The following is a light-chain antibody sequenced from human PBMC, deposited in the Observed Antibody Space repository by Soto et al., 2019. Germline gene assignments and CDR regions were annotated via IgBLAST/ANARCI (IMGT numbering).Light chain of an antibody. Sequence: EVVLTQSPGTLSLSPGERATLSCRASQSFRNNYLAWYQQRPGQAPRLLIYGVSRRASGIPDRFSGSGSEADFTLTISRLEPEDSGVYYCQQYYSTPAFTFGGGTKVEIK. CDR1: QSFRNNY. J-gene: IGKJ4*01. CDR3: QQYYSTPAFT. CDR2: GVS. V-gene: IGKV3-20*01.